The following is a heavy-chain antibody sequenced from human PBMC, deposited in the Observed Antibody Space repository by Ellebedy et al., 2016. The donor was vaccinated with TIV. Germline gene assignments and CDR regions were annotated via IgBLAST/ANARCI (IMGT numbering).Heavy chain of an antibody. CDR3: AKLGFDILTGSGGMDV. CDR2: IRGNGEYT. Sequence: GESLNISCAASGFTFSSYAMRLLRRSPGQGLDLVSLIRGNGEYTYYADSVKGRLTISSDNSMDTLYLQMNSVGVGDTAVYYCAKLGFDILTGSGGMDVWGQGTTVTVSS. J-gene: IGHJ6*02. V-gene: IGHV3-23*01. D-gene: IGHD3-9*01. CDR1: GFTFSSYA.